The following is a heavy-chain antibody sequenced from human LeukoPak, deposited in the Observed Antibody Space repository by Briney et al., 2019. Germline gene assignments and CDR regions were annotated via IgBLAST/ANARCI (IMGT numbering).Heavy chain of an antibody. CDR2: IYLGGSDN. V-gene: IGHV5-51*01. CDR3: ARQSLSYYYGSGSYRHYYYYYMDV. Sequence: GESLKISCKGSGYSFTSYWIGWVRQLPGKGLEWMGIIYLGGSDNRYSPSFQGQVTISADKSISTAYLQWSSLKASDTAMYYCARQSLSYYYGSGSYRHYYYYYMDVWGKGTTVTVSS. D-gene: IGHD3-10*01. J-gene: IGHJ6*03. CDR1: GYSFTSYW.